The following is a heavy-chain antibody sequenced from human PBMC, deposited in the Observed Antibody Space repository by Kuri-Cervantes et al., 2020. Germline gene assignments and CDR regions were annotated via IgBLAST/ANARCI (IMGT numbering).Heavy chain of an antibody. Sequence: SETLSLTCAVYGGSFSGYYWSWIRQPPGKGLEWIGEINRGGSTNYNPSLKSRVTISVDTSKNQFSLKLSSVTAADTAVYYCARLRTVTTHHPRYMDVWGKGTTVTVSS. J-gene: IGHJ6*03. V-gene: IGHV4-34*01. CDR1: GGSFSGYY. CDR2: INRGGST. D-gene: IGHD4-17*01. CDR3: ARLRTVTTHHPRYMDV.